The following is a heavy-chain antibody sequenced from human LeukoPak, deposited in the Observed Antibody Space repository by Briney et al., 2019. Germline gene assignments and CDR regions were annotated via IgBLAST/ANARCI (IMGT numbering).Heavy chain of an antibody. Sequence: ASVKVSCKASGYTFTGYYMHWVRQAPGQGLEWMGWINPNSGGTNYAQKFQGRVTMTRDTSISTAHMELSRLRSDDTAVYYCAILPGIAAAGSDYWGQGTLVTVSS. J-gene: IGHJ4*02. CDR3: AILPGIAAAGSDY. CDR1: GYTFTGYY. V-gene: IGHV1-2*02. D-gene: IGHD6-13*01. CDR2: INPNSGGT.